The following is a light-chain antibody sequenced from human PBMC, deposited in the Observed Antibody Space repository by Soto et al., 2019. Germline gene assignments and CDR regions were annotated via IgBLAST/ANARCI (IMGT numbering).Light chain of an antibody. V-gene: IGKV1-39*01. J-gene: IGKJ1*01. CDR1: QSICRN. Sequence: DIHMTQSPASLSSSVGDRVTISCLSSQSICRNLNWYQQKAGKAPTLLMFTSSNLQSGVPSRFSGSGSGTDFIFTISSLQPEDFATYYCQQSYSTPPTFGQGTKVDIK. CDR2: TSS. CDR3: QQSYSTPPT.